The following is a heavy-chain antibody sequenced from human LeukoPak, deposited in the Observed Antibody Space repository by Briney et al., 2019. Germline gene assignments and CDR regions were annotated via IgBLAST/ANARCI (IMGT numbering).Heavy chain of an antibody. V-gene: IGHV4-34*01. J-gene: IGHJ1*01. Sequence: SETLSLTCAVYGGSFSGYYWSWIRQPLGKGLEWIGEINHSGSTNYNPSLKSRVTISVDTSKNQFSLKLSSVTAADTAVYYCARQGHSSSWYGGYFQHWGQGTLVTVSS. D-gene: IGHD6-13*01. CDR2: INHSGST. CDR1: GGSFSGYY. CDR3: ARQGHSSSWYGGYFQH.